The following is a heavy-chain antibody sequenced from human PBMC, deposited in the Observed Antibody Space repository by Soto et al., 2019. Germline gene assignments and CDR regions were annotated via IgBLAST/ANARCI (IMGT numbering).Heavy chain of an antibody. CDR1: GFTFADYV. V-gene: IGHV3-49*04. CDR2: IRSKAYGGTT. Sequence: EVQLVESGGGLVQPGRSLRLSCTTSGFTFADYVMTWVRQAPGKGLEWVSFIRSKAYGGTTEYAASVKGRFTISRDDSKTIDYQQMNSLKTEATAVYYCTRQVDTAMALGYNWFDPWGQGTLVTVSS. J-gene: IGHJ5*02. CDR3: TRQVDTAMALGYNWFDP. D-gene: IGHD5-18*01.